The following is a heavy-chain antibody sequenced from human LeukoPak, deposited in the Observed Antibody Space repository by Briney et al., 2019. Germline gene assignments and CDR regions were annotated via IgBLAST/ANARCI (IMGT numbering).Heavy chain of an antibody. CDR1: GGSISSHY. J-gene: IGHJ4*02. V-gene: IGHV4-59*11. CDR3: ARIQRLGYCSSTSCYKRVLFDY. D-gene: IGHD2-2*02. CDR2: IYYSGST. Sequence: PSETLSLTCTVSGGSISSHYWSWIRQPPGKGLEWIGYIYYSGSTNYNPSLKSRVTISVDTSKNQFSLKLSSVTAADTAVYYCARIQRLGYCSSTSCYKRVLFDYWAREPWSPSPQ.